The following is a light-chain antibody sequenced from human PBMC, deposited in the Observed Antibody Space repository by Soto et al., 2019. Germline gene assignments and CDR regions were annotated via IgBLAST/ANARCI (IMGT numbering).Light chain of an antibody. J-gene: IGLJ1*01. V-gene: IGLV2-14*03. CDR2: DVS. CDR3: SSYTTSNTRQIV. Sequence: CARTRVASGSGAARHWLPIFCTGTSSDVGGYNYVSWYQHHPGKAPKLLIYDVSNRPSGISNRFSGSKSDNTASLTISGLQPEDEADYYCSSYTTSNTRQIVFGTGTKVTVL. CDR1: SSDVGGYNY.